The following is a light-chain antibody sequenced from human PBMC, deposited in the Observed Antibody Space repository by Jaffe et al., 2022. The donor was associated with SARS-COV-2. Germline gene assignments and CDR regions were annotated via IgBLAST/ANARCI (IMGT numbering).Light chain of an antibody. CDR1: QSVSSN. J-gene: IGKJ3*01. CDR2: GAS. V-gene: IGKV3-15*01. CDR3: QQYNNWPPFT. Sequence: ILMTQSPATLSVSPGEEATLSCRASQSVSSNVAWYQQKPGQPPRLLIYGASTRATGIPARFSGSGSGTDFTLTISGVESEDFGVYYCQQYNNWPPFTFGPGIKVD.